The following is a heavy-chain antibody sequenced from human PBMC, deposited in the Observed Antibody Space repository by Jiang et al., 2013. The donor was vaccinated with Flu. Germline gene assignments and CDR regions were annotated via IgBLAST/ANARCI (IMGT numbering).Heavy chain of an antibody. D-gene: IGHD3-22*01. Sequence: GAEVKKPGSSVKVSCKASGGTFSSYAISWVRLAPGQGLEWMGGIIPIFGTANYAQKFQGRVTITADESTSTAYMELSSLRSEDTAVYYCARDPPYDSSGPSSLPYYYGMDVWGQGTTVTVSS. CDR2: IIPIFGTA. CDR1: GGTFSSYA. J-gene: IGHJ6*02. V-gene: IGHV1-69*01. CDR3: ARDPPYDSSGPSSLPYYYGMDV.